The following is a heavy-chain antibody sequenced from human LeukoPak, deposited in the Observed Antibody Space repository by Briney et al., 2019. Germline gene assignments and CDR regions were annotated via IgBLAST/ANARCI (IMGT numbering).Heavy chain of an antibody. CDR3: ARDHTRDSSGY. CDR2: IWTDGSNE. CDR1: GFTFSSYG. D-gene: IGHD3-22*01. V-gene: IGHV3-33*01. J-gene: IGHJ4*02. Sequence: PGTSLRLSCAASGFTFSSYGIHWVRQAPGKGLEWVALIWTDGSNEFYADSVKGRFIVSRDNSKNTLYLQMNSLRAEDTAVYYCARDHTRDSSGYWGQGTLVTVSS.